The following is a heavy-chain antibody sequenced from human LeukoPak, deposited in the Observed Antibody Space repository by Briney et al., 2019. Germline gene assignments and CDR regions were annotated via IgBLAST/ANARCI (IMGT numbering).Heavy chain of an antibody. CDR2: IWYDGSNK. CDR3: AKEQALRYFDWLLSGFDY. Sequence: GGSLRLSCAASGFTFSSYGMHWVRQAPGKGLEWVAVIWYDGSNKYYADSVKGRFTISRDNSKNKLYLQMNSLRAEDTAVYYCAKEQALRYFDWLLSGFDYWGQGTLVTVSS. J-gene: IGHJ4*02. D-gene: IGHD3-9*01. CDR1: GFTFSSYG. V-gene: IGHV3-33*06.